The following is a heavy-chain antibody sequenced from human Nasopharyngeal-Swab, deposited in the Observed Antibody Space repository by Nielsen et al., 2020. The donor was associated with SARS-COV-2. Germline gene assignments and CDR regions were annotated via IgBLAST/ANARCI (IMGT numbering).Heavy chain of an antibody. CDR2: INWNSGLK. CDR3: AKDQIPTPYTSTLDY. CDR1: GFTFDDYA. J-gene: IGHJ4*02. D-gene: IGHD2-2*01. Sequence: SLKISCAASGFTFDDYAMYWVRQRPGEGLEWVSGINWNSGLKGYADSVQGRFTISRDNARNSLYLEMNSLRAEDTALYFCAKDQIPTPYTSTLDYWGQGTLVTVSS. V-gene: IGHV3-9*01.